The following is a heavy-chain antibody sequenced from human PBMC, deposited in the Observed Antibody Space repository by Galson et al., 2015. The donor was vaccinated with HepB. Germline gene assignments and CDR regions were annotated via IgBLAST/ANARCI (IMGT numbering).Heavy chain of an antibody. V-gene: IGHV1-18*01. CDR1: GYTFNSYG. D-gene: IGHD5/OR15-5a*01. J-gene: IGHJ5*02. CDR3: ARDLLSVSRLFDP. CDR2: ISAYNGNT. Sequence: SVKVSCKASGYTFNSYGISWARQAPGQGLEWMGWISAYNGNTNYAQKLQGRVTMTTDTSTSTAYMELTSLRSDDTAVYYCARDLLSVSRLFDPWGQGTLVTVSS.